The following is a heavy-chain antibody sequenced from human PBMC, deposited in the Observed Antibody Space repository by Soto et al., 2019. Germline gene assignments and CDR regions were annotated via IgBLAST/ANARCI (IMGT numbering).Heavy chain of an antibody. CDR1: GFTVNRYY. Sequence: GGPLRLSCAASGFTVNRYYMSWVRQAPGKGLEWVSFIYSDGSTYYAESVKGRFTISRDISKSTLFLQMNSLRSEDTAIYYCARIKNGSYYNWGQGTLVTVAS. CDR2: IYSDGST. V-gene: IGHV3-66*01. D-gene: IGHD1-26*01. J-gene: IGHJ4*02. CDR3: ARIKNGSYYN.